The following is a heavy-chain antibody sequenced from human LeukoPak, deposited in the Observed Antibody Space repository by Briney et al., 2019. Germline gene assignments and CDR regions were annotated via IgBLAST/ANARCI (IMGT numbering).Heavy chain of an antibody. CDR3: ARDSPNGVVAVDVQEGFDP. D-gene: IGHD2-2*01. V-gene: IGHV4-38-2*02. J-gene: IGHJ5*02. Sequence: SETLSLTCAVYGYSISSGYHWGWIRQPPRKGLEWIGTIYHSGKTYYNPSLKSRLTISLDTSKNQFSLKLTSVTAADTAVYYCARDSPNGVVAVDVQEGFDPWCQGTLVTVSS. CDR2: IYHSGKT. CDR1: GYSISSGYH.